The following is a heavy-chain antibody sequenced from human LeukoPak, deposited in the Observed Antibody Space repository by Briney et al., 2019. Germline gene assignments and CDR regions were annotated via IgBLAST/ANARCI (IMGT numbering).Heavy chain of an antibody. CDR2: VDYGGST. V-gene: IGHV4-31*03. D-gene: IGHD2-15*01. CDR3: ARVLGGARSGGSSILHFDY. Sequence: SQTLSLTCTVSGGSISSGGYCWSWIREHPVKGLEWIGYVDYGGSTYYTPSLKSRVIISVDTSKTKFSLKLSSVPAADPAVYYCARVLGGARSGGSSILHFDYWGQGTLVTVSS. J-gene: IGHJ4*02. CDR1: GGSISSGGYC.